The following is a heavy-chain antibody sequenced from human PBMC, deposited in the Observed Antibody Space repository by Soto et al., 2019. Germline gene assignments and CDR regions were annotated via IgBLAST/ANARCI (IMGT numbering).Heavy chain of an antibody. J-gene: IGHJ5*02. CDR2: IYYSGST. V-gene: IGHV4-59*01. CDR3: ARDSPHDYGDYGEGNWFDP. Sequence: PSETLSLTCTVSGGSISSYYWSWIRQPPGKGLEWIGYIYYSGSTNYNPSLKSRVTISVDTSKNQFSLKLSSVTAADTAVYYCARDSPHDYGDYGEGNWFDPWGQGTLVTVSS. CDR1: GGSISSYY. D-gene: IGHD4-17*01.